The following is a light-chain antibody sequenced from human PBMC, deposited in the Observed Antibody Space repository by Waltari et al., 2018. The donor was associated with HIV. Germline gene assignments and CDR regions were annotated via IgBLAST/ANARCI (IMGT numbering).Light chain of an antibody. Sequence: DIVMTQSPDSLAVSLGERATINCKSSQSVLYSSNNNNYLAWFQQKPGQPPKLLIYWASTRESGVPDRCSGSGSGTDFTLTISSLQAEDVAVYYCLQYYTIPRTFGQGTTVEIK. CDR2: WAS. CDR1: QSVLYSSNNNNY. J-gene: IGKJ1*01. V-gene: IGKV4-1*01. CDR3: LQYYTIPRT.